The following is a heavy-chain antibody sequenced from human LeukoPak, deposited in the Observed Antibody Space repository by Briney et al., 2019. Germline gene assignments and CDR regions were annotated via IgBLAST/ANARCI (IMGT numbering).Heavy chain of an antibody. CDR2: ISSSSSTI. CDR3: ASGELLANYYYYYGMDV. J-gene: IGHJ6*02. CDR1: GFTFSSYS. D-gene: IGHD2-15*01. Sequence: PGGSLRLSCAASGFTFSSYSMNWVRQAPGKGLEWVSYISSSSSTIYYADSVKGRFTISRDNAKNSLYLLMNSLRDEDTAVYYCASGELLANYYYYYGMDVWGQGTTVTVSS. V-gene: IGHV3-48*02.